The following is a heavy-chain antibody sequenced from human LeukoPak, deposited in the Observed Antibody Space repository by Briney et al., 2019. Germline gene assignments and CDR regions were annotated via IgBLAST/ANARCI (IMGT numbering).Heavy chain of an antibody. D-gene: IGHD2/OR15-2a*01. CDR2: ISYDGSNK. V-gene: IGHV3-30-3*01. J-gene: IGHJ6*02. CDR1: GFTFSSYA. Sequence: PGGSLRLSCAASGFTFSSYAMHWVRQAPGKGLEWVAVISYDGSNKYYADSVKGRFTISRDNSKNTLYLQMNSLRAEDTAVYYCARPLLPYYYYGMDVWGQGTTVTVSS. CDR3: ARPLLPYYYYGMDV.